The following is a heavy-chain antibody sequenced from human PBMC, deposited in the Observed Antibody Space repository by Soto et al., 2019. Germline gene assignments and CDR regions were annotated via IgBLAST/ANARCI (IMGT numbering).Heavy chain of an antibody. V-gene: IGHV1-24*01. CDR3: ATKPKELLTSPFDY. Sequence: GASVKVSCEVSGYTLTELSIHWVRQAPGKGLEWMGGFDPEDGETIYAQKFQGRVTMTEDTSTDTAYMELSSLRSEDTAVYYCATKPKELLTSPFDYWGQGTLVTVSS. CDR2: FDPEDGET. CDR1: GYTLTELS. D-gene: IGHD3-10*01. J-gene: IGHJ4*02.